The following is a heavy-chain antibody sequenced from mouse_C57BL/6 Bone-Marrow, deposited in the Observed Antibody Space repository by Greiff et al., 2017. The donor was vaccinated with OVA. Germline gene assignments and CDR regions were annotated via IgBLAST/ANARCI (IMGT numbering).Heavy chain of an antibody. V-gene: IGHV1-80*01. D-gene: IGHD2-1*01. J-gene: IGHJ2*01. CDR1: GYAFSSYW. CDR2: IYPGDGDT. CDR3: AGWALYGNYVDY. Sequence: QVQLQQSGAELVKPGASVKISCKASGYAFSSYWMNWVKQRPGKGLEWIGQIYPGDGDTNYNGKFKGKATLTADKSSSTAYMQLNSLTSEDSAVYYCAGWALYGNYVDYWGQGTTLTVSS.